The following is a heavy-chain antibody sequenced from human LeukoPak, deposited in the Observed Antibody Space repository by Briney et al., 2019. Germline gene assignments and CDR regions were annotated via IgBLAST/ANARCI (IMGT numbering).Heavy chain of an antibody. Sequence: GGSLRLSCAAFGNYWMHWVRQAPGKGLEWVAVISYDGSNEYYADSVKGRFTISRDNSKNTLYLQMNSLRAEDTAVYYCTRVSGPWYVYYGMDVWGQGTTVTVSS. CDR1: GNYW. CDR3: TRVSGPWYVYYGMDV. D-gene: IGHD6-13*01. V-gene: IGHV3-30*03. J-gene: IGHJ6*02. CDR2: ISYDGSNE.